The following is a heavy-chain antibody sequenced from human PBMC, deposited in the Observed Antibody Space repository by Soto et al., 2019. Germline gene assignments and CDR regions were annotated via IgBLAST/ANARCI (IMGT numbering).Heavy chain of an antibody. CDR3: TTGSVEGV. CDR1: GFSFSNAW. J-gene: IGHJ6*02. D-gene: IGHD2-15*01. CDR2: IKRKIDGEAT. V-gene: IGHV3-15*07. Sequence: EVQLVESGGGLVKPGGSLRLSCAASGFSFSNAWMNWVRQAPGKGLEWVGRIKRKIDGEATDYAGPVKGRFTVFRDDSKSALYLQMNSRKGDDTAVYYCTTGSVEGVWGQGTTVTVS.